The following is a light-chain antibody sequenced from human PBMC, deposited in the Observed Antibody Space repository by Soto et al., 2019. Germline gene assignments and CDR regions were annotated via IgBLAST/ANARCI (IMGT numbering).Light chain of an antibody. CDR1: QSISNW. CDR3: QQYNSSPT. V-gene: IGKV1-5*01. Sequence: DIQMTQSPSTLSASVGDRVTITCRASQSISNWLAWYQQKPGRAPKVLIYDASGLESGVPSRFSGSGSGTEFILTISSLQPDDFATYYCQQYNSSPTFGQGTKVEIK. CDR2: DAS. J-gene: IGKJ1*01.